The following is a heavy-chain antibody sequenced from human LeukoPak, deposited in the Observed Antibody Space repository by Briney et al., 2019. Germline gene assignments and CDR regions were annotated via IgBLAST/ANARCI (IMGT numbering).Heavy chain of an antibody. Sequence: PGESLKISCKVSGYRFTSYWIGWVRQMPGKGLEWMGIIYPGDSDTRYSPPFQGQVTVSADKSISTAYLQWSSLRASDTAMYYCARQVGATLYFDYWGQGTLVTVSS. D-gene: IGHD1-26*01. CDR2: IYPGDSDT. J-gene: IGHJ4*02. CDR3: ARQVGATLYFDY. V-gene: IGHV5-51*01. CDR1: GYRFTSYW.